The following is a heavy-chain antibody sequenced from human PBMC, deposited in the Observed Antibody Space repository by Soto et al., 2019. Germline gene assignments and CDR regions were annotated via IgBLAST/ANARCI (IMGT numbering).Heavy chain of an antibody. CDR1: RFTFSTYW. Sequence: EVQLVESGGGLVQPGGSLRLSCAASRFTFSTYWMHWIRQVPGKGLEWVSRINSDASHTYYADSVKGRFTISRDNAKNPLHLEMNSLRTEDTAVYYCVRDGYCITTSCYGNWFAPSGQGTLVTASS. V-gene: IGHV3-74*01. CDR2: INSDASHT. D-gene: IGHD2-2*03. CDR3: VRDGYCITTSCYGNWFAP. J-gene: IGHJ5*02.